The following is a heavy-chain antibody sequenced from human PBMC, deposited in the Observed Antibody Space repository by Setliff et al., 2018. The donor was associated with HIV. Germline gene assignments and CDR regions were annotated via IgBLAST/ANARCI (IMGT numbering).Heavy chain of an antibody. CDR2: IIPLFGTE. J-gene: IGHJ3*01. Sequence: SVKVSCKASGGTFSSYAISWVRQAPGQGLEWMGGIIPLFGTENYAQKFQGRVTITADESTSTAYMELSRVKSDDTAVYYCARGSGYTRSWVPGGSWGQGTMVTVSS. V-gene: IGHV1-69*13. D-gene: IGHD6-13*01. CDR1: GGTFSSYA. CDR3: ARGSGYTRSWVPGGS.